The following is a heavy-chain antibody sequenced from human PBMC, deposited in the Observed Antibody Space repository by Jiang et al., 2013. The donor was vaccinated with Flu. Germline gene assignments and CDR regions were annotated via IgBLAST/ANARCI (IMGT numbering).Heavy chain of an antibody. Sequence: QTLTLTCTFSGFSLSTSGVGVGWIRQPPGKALEWLALIYWDDDKRYSPSLKSRLTITKDTSKNQVVLTMTNMDPVDTATYYCARKGWYYGSGSYYKGAFDIWGQGTMVTVSS. CDR3: ARKGWYYGSGSYYKGAFDI. CDR2: IYWDDDK. V-gene: IGHV2-5*02. J-gene: IGHJ3*02. D-gene: IGHD3-10*01. CDR1: GFSLSTSGVG.